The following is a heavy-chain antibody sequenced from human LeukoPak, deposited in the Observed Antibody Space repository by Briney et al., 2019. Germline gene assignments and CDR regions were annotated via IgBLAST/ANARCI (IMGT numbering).Heavy chain of an antibody. Sequence: GSLRLSCAASGFTFSSYGIHWVRQAPGKGLEWVAVISYDGSNKYYADSVRGRFTISRDNSKNTLYLQMNSLRAEDTAVYYCAKDIVVVPAAIGYYYYYGMDVWGQGTTVTVSS. CDR1: GFTFSSYG. V-gene: IGHV3-30*18. J-gene: IGHJ6*02. CDR2: ISYDGSNK. D-gene: IGHD2-2*01. CDR3: AKDIVVVPAAIGYYYYYGMDV.